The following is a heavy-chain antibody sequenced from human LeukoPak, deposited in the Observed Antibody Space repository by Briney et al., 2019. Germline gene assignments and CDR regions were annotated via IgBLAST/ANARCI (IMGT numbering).Heavy chain of an antibody. V-gene: IGHV3-23*01. Sequence: GGSLGLSCAASGFTFSSYAMSWVRQAPGKGLEWVSAISGSGGSTYYADSVKGRFTISRDNSKNTLYLQMNSLRAEDTAVYYCAKDRLVVVAAPPWVSDYWGQGTLVTVSS. J-gene: IGHJ4*02. D-gene: IGHD2-15*01. CDR2: ISGSGGST. CDR1: GFTFSSYA. CDR3: AKDRLVVVAAPPWVSDY.